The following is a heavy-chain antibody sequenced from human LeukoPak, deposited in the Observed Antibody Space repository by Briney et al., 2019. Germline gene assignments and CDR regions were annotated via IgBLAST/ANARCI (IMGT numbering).Heavy chain of an antibody. J-gene: IGHJ4*02. Sequence: PSETLSLTCTVSGYSITTNYYWAWIRQSPGTGLEWIGSVYHNGETYYNPSLKSRVIISVDTSKNQFSLKLSSVTAADTAVYYCAREPYYYDSSGYYWGQGTLVTVSS. CDR3: AREPYYYDSSGYY. V-gene: IGHV4-38-2*02. CDR2: VYHNGET. CDR1: GYSITTNYY. D-gene: IGHD3-22*01.